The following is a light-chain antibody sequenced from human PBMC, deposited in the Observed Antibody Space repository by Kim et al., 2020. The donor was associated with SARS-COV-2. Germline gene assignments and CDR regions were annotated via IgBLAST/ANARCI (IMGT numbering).Light chain of an antibody. Sequence: FASVGDRATITCRASESVNTYLDWYRVKPGKAPHLLIFGTSNLQRGVSSTLSGSGSGTEYTLTITSLQPEDFATYYCQQTYSAPYTFGQGTKLEI. J-gene: IGKJ2*01. CDR3: QQTYSAPYT. CDR1: ESVNTY. V-gene: IGKV1-39*01. CDR2: GTS.